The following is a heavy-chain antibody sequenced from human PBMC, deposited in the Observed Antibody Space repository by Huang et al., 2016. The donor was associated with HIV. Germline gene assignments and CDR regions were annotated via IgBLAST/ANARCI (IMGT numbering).Heavy chain of an antibody. CDR2: IKQDGSRK. D-gene: IGHD6-19*01. J-gene: IGHJ5*02. CDR1: GFTFSSYW. V-gene: IGHV3-7*01. Sequence: EVQVVESGGDLVQPGGSLRLSCAASGFTFSSYWMSWVRQPPGKGLEWWANIKQDGSRKYYVDSVKGRFTISRDNANNSLYLQMNSLRAEDTAVYYCTRTVAVAGRPNWFDPWGQGTLVTVSS. CDR3: TRTVAVAGRPNWFDP.